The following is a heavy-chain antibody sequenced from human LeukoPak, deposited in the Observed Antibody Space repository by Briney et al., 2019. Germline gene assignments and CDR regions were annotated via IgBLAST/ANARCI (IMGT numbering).Heavy chain of an antibody. CDR2: VHLDGRT. CDR1: GGSVTSTNW. J-gene: IGHJ3*01. Sequence: PSETLSLTCDVSGGSVTSTNWWTWFRQPPGKGLEWIGEVHLDGRTNYNPSLKSRLVMSADLPENHISLKLTSVTAADTAVYFCARRDYSGILPYAFDVWGPGTLVAVSS. V-gene: IGHV4-4*02. CDR3: ARRDYSGILPYAFDV. D-gene: IGHD4-23*01.